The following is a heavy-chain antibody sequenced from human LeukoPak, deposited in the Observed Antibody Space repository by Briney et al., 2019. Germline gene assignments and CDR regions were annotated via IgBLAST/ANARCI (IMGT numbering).Heavy chain of an antibody. CDR2: ISYDGSNT. J-gene: IGHJ4*02. CDR3: AVDGSDTPLEY. Sequence: GGSLRLSCAASGFTFSNSGMHWVRQAPGKGLEWVAVISYDGSNTYYADSAKGRFTISRDNSKNTLYLQVNSLRAEDTAVFYCAVDGSDTPLEYWGQGTLSPSPQ. V-gene: IGHV3-30*03. D-gene: IGHD2-21*02. CDR1: GFTFSNSG.